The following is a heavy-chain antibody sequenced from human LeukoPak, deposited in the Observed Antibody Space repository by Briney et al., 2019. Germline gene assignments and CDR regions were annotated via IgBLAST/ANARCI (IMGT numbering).Heavy chain of an antibody. CDR2: IWYDGSNK. J-gene: IGHJ4*02. CDR1: GGSFSGYY. Sequence: LSLTCAVYGGSFSGYYWSWVRQAPGKGLEWVAVIWYDGSNKYYADSVEGRFTISRDNSKNTLYLQMNSLRAEDTAVYYCARGYQLLLYPIDYWGQGTLVTVSS. V-gene: IGHV3-33*08. D-gene: IGHD2-2*01. CDR3: ARGYQLLLYPIDY.